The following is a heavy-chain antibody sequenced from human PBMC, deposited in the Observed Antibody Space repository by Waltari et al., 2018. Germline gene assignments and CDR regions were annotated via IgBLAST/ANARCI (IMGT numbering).Heavy chain of an antibody. CDR3: AGAAEYWDDF. Sequence: QVQLQESGPGLVKPSQTLSLTCTVSGGSISSGSYYWGWIRQPAGKGLEWIGRIYTSGSTNSTPSLKSRVTISVATPRNHFSRKLSSVTAADTAVYYCAGAAEYWDDFGGQGKMVTVSS. D-gene: IGHD1-26*01. CDR2: IYTSGST. J-gene: IGHJ3*01. V-gene: IGHV4-61*02. CDR1: GGSISSGSYY.